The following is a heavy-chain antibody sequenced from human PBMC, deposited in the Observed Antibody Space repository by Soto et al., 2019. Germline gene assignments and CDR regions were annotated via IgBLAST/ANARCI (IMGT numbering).Heavy chain of an antibody. J-gene: IGHJ4*02. CDR2: ISAHNDNT. V-gene: IGHV1-18*01. CDR3: ARGRYGDY. D-gene: IGHD1-1*01. CDR1: GYTFTSYG. Sequence: QVHLVQSGAEVKKPGASVKVSCKCSGYTFTSYGITWVRQAPGQGLEWMGWISAHNDNTDYAQKLQGRVTVTRDTSTSTAYMELRSLRSDDTAVYYCARGRYGDYWGQGALVTDSS.